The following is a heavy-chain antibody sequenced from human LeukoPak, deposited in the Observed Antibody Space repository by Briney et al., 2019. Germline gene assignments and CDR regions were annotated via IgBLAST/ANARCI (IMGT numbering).Heavy chain of an antibody. CDR3: ARGHAYYYGSGSYLAY. Sequence: PSETLSLTCAVYGGSFSGYYWSWIRQPPGKGLEWIGEINHSGSTNYNPSLKSRVTISVDTSKNQFSLKLSSVTAADTAVYYCARGHAYYYGSGSYLAYWGQGTLVTVSS. D-gene: IGHD3-10*01. V-gene: IGHV4-34*01. J-gene: IGHJ4*02. CDR2: INHSGST. CDR1: GGSFSGYY.